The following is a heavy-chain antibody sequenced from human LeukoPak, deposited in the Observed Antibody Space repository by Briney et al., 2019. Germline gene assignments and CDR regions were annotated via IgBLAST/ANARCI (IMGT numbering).Heavy chain of an antibody. D-gene: IGHD6-13*01. CDR1: GGSISSSSYY. J-gene: IGHJ4*02. CDR2: IYYSGRT. CDR3: ASSKQQLATYYFDY. Sequence: PSETLSLTCTVSGGSISSSSYYWGWIRQPPGKGLEWIGSIYYSGRTYYNPSLKSRVTISVDTSKNQFSLKLSSVTAADTAVYYCASSKQQLATYYFDYWGQGTLVTVSS. V-gene: IGHV4-39*01.